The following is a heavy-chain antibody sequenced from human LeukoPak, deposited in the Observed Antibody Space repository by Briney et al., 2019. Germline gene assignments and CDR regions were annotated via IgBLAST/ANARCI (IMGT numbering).Heavy chain of an antibody. CDR1: GGTFSSYA. CDR3: ARDNSVGDNAWWFDP. J-gene: IGHJ5*02. D-gene: IGHD1-26*01. Sequence: ASVKVSCKASGGTFSSYAINWVRQAPGQGLEWMGLINPTGGSTGYAQKFQGRVTMTRDMSTSTGYMELSSLRSEDTAIYYCARDNSVGDNAWWFDPWGQGTLVTVSS. V-gene: IGHV1-46*01. CDR2: INPTGGST.